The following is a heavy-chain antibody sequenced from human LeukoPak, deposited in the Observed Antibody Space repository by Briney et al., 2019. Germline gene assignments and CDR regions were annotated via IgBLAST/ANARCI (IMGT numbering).Heavy chain of an antibody. CDR1: GGTFSSYA. D-gene: IGHD6-13*01. Sequence: SVKVSCKASGGTFSSYAISWVRQAPGQGLEWMGRINPILGIANYAQKFQGRVTITADKSTSTAYKELSSLRSEDTAVYYCARDVSGGGYSSSWYVDWGQGTLVTVSS. CDR3: ARDVSGGGYSSSWYVD. J-gene: IGHJ4*02. CDR2: INPILGIA. V-gene: IGHV1-69*04.